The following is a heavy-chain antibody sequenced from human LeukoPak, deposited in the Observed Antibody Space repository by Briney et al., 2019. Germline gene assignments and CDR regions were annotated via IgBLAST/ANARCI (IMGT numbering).Heavy chain of an antibody. CDR3: ARKWFGEYFDY. CDR1: GGSLSGYY. V-gene: IGHV4-34*01. Sequence: SETLSLTCAVFGGSLSGYYWSWIRQPPGKGLEWIAEINRSGSPNYNPSLKSRVTISVDTSKNQFSLKLSSVTAADTAVYYCARKWFGEYFDYWGQGTLVTVSS. D-gene: IGHD3-10*01. CDR2: INRSGSP. J-gene: IGHJ4*02.